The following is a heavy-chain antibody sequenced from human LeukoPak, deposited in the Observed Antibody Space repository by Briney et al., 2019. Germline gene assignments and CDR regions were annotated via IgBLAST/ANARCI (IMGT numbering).Heavy chain of an antibody. CDR1: GGTFSSYA. J-gene: IGHJ4*02. V-gene: IGHV1-69*13. Sequence: GASVKVSCKASGGTFSSYAISWVRQAPGQGLEWMGGIIPIFGTANYAQKFQGRVTIAADESTSTAYVELSSLRSEDTAVYYCACGGDIVVPGYWGQGTLVTVSS. CDR3: ACGGDIVVPGY. CDR2: IIPIFGTA. D-gene: IGHD2-2*01.